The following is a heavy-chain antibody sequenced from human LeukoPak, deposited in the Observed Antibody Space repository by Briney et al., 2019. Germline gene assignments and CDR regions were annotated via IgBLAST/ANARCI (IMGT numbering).Heavy chain of an antibody. CDR2: ISGSSSDV. D-gene: IGHD3-22*01. V-gene: IGHV3-11*01. J-gene: IGHJ3*02. Sequence: PGGSLRLSCAASGFTFSDSYMTWIRQAPGKGQELLSYISGSSSDVNYIDSVRGRFTISRDNAKNSLYLHMNSLKTEDTAVYYCTTDYYDSSAATNAFDIWGQGTMVTVSS. CDR3: TTDYYDSSAATNAFDI. CDR1: GFTFSDSY.